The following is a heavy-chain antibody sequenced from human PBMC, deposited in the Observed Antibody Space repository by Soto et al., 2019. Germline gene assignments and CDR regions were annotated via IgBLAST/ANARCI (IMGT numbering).Heavy chain of an antibody. J-gene: IGHJ6*02. CDR1: GGTFRSYA. D-gene: IGHD2-2*01. Sequence: ASVKVSCKASGGTFRSYAINWVRQAPGQGLECMGRIIPMFGTPNYAQKFQGRVTITADESTSTAYVELGSLRSEDTAVYYCARGVVTAGITYFYYGLDVWGQGTTVTVSS. CDR2: IIPMFGTP. CDR3: ARGVVTAGITYFYYGLDV. V-gene: IGHV1-69*13.